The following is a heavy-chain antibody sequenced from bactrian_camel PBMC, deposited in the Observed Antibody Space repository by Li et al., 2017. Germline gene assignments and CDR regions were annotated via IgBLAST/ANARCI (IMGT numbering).Heavy chain of an antibody. D-gene: IGHD1*01. J-gene: IGHJ4*01. CDR2: ILADVNT. CDR3: ATAYQITVRDHCAY. CDR1: GFAASSCS. Sequence: QLVESGGGSVRAGESLRLSCAASGFAASSCSMGWYRQPPGKSREAVAHILADVNTYYADSVKGRFTISQDNAKAIVYLQMDSLKTDDKAVYFCATAYQITVRDHCAYRGQGTQVTVS. V-gene: IGHV3S56*01.